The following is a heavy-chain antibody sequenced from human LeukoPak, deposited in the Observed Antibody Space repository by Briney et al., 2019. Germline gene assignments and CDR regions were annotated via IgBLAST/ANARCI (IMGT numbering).Heavy chain of an antibody. V-gene: IGHV4-59*06. CDR1: GGSISSYY. D-gene: IGHD6-19*01. Sequence: SETLSLTCTVSGGSISSYYWGWVRQPPGKGLEWIGYIYYSGSTYYNPSLKSRVTISADTSKNQFSLKLSSVTAADTAVYYCARENSSGWSLNWFDPWGQGTLVTVSS. J-gene: IGHJ5*02. CDR2: IYYSGST. CDR3: ARENSSGWSLNWFDP.